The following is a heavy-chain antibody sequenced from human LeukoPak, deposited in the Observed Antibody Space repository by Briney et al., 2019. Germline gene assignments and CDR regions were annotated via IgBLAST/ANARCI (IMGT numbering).Heavy chain of an antibody. CDR3: ARLPYYYDSGGYF. V-gene: IGHV4-39*01. D-gene: IGHD3-22*01. J-gene: IGHJ4*02. Sequence: SETLSLTCTVSGASICSSSYYWGWIRQPPGKGLEWIGSIYYTGSTYCNPSLKSRVTISVDTSKNQFSLRLSSVTAADTAVYYCARLPYYYDSGGYFWGQGTLVTVSS. CDR2: IYYTGST. CDR1: GASICSSSYY.